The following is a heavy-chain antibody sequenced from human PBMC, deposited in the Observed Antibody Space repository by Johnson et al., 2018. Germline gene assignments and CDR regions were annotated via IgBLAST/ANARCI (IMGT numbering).Heavy chain of an antibody. Sequence: QVQLVQSGGGVVQPGRSLRLSCAASGFTFSSYAMHWVRQAPGKGLEWVAVISYDGSNKYYADSVKGRFTISRDNAKNSLYLQMNSLRAEDTAVYYCAKGGLIVGSHGAFDIWGQGTMVTVSS. CDR3: AKGGLIVGSHGAFDI. CDR2: ISYDGSNK. D-gene: IGHD3-22*01. CDR1: GFTFSSYA. V-gene: IGHV3-30-3*01. J-gene: IGHJ3*02.